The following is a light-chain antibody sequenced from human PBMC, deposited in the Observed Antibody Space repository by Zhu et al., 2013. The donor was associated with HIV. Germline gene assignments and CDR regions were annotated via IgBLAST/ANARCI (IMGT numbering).Light chain of an antibody. CDR1: QSVSSN. CDR3: QQYGRSPYS. V-gene: IGKV3-20*01. Sequence: EIVMTQSPATLSVSPGERATLSCRASQSVSSNLAWYQQKPGQAPRLLIYGASTRATGIPDRFSGSGSATDFTLSIRRLEPEDFGVYYCQQYGRSPYSFGQGTKLEIK. J-gene: IGKJ2*03. CDR2: GAS.